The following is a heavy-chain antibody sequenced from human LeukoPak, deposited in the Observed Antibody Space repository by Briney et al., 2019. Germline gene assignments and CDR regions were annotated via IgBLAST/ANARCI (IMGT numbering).Heavy chain of an antibody. D-gene: IGHD6-19*01. J-gene: IGHJ4*02. CDR2: IYYSGST. V-gene: IGHV4-59*01. Sequence: SETLSLTCTVSGGSISSYYWSWIRQPPGKGLEWIGHIYYSGSTNYNPSLKSRVTISADTSRNQFSLRLSSATAADTAVYYCARRISVAGVFDSWGQGTLVTVSS. CDR1: GGSISSYY. CDR3: ARRISVAGVFDS.